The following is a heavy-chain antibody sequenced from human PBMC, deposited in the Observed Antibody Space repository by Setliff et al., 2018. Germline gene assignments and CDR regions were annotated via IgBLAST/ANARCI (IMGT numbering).Heavy chain of an antibody. V-gene: IGHV1-3*01. CDR1: GYTFTSYA. Sequence: PGESLKVSCKASGYTFTSYAMHWVRQAPGQRLEWMGWINAGNGNTKYSQKFQGRVTITRDTSASTAYMELSSLRSEDTAVYYCAREFTRYYNFWSAHRYYMDVWGKGTTVTVSS. CDR2: INAGNGNT. J-gene: IGHJ6*03. CDR3: AREFTRYYNFWSAHRYYMDV. D-gene: IGHD3-3*01.